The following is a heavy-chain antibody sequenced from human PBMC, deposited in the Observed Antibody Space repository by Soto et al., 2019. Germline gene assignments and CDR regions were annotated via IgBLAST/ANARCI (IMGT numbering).Heavy chain of an antibody. CDR1: GFTFSSYA. Sequence: GGSLRLSCAASGFTFSSYAMHWVRQAPGKGLEWVAVISYDGSNKYYADSVKGRFTISRDNSKNTLYLQMNSLRAEDTAVYYCARNGESDPFDYWGQGTLVTVSS. J-gene: IGHJ4*02. D-gene: IGHD3-10*01. CDR2: ISYDGSNK. CDR3: ARNGESDPFDY. V-gene: IGHV3-30-3*01.